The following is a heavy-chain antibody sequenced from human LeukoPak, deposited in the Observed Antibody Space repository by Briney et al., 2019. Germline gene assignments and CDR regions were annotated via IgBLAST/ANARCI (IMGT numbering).Heavy chain of an antibody. CDR3: ARDLSMTTVTLDY. CDR2: IWYDGSNK. D-gene: IGHD4-17*01. Sequence: GGTLRLSCAASGFTLSRYATHWARQAPAKGLAPVAVIWYDGSNKYYADSVKGRFTISRDNSKNTLYLQMNSLRAEDTAVYYCARDLSMTTVTLDYWGQGTLVTVSS. V-gene: IGHV3-33*01. J-gene: IGHJ4*02. CDR1: GFTLSRYA.